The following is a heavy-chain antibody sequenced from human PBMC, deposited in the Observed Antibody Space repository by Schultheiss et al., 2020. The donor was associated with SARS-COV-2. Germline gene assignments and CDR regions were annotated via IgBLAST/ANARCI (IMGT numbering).Heavy chain of an antibody. J-gene: IGHJ4*02. Sequence: GGSLRLSCAASGFTFSNYAMSWVRQAPGKGLEWVSNISDGGDSTHYADSVKGRFTISRDNSKNTLFLQMNSLRVEDTAIYYCASLSGSYRGFFDYWGQGTLVTVSS. V-gene: IGHV3-23*01. CDR2: ISDGGDST. CDR3: ASLSGSYRGFFDY. D-gene: IGHD1-26*01. CDR1: GFTFSNYA.